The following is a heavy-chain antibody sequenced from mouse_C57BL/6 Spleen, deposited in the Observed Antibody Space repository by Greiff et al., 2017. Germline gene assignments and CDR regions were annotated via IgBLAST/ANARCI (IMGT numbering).Heavy chain of an antibody. CDR3: ARDYSNYYWYFDV. J-gene: IGHJ1*03. V-gene: IGHV1-55*01. Sequence: VQLQQPGAELVKPGASVKMSCKASGYTFTSYWITWVKQRPGQGLEWIGDIYPGSGSTNYNEKFKSKATLTVDTSASTAYMQLSSLTSEDSAVYYGARDYSNYYWYFDVWGTGTTVTVAS. D-gene: IGHD2-5*01. CDR2: IYPGSGST. CDR1: GYTFTSYW.